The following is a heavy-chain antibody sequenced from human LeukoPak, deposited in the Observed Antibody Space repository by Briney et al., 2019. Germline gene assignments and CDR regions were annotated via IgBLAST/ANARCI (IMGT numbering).Heavy chain of an antibody. V-gene: IGHV3-23*01. CDR1: GFTVSTYA. D-gene: IGHD3-16*01. CDR2: ISSSGDST. Sequence: SGGSLRLSCAASGFTVSTYAMSWVRPAPGKGLEWVSGISSSGDSTYYADSVKGRFTISRDNSKNTLYLQMNSLRAEDTAVYYCAKKGGSNGYYFDYWGQGTLVTVSS. J-gene: IGHJ4*02. CDR3: AKKGGSNGYYFDY.